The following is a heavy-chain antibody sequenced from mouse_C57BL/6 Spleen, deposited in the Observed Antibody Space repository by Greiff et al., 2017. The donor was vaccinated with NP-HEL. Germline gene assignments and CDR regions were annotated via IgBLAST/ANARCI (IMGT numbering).Heavy chain of an antibody. D-gene: IGHD3-2*02. J-gene: IGHJ4*01. CDR2: IYPGSGST. Sequence: QVQLQQPGAELVKPGASVKMSCKASGYTFTSYWITWVKQRPGQGLEWIGDIYPGSGSTNYNEKFKSKATLTVDTSSSTAYMQLSSLTSEESAVYYCARSGYGYAMDYWGQGTSVTVSS. V-gene: IGHV1-55*01. CDR1: GYTFTSYW. CDR3: ARSGYGYAMDY.